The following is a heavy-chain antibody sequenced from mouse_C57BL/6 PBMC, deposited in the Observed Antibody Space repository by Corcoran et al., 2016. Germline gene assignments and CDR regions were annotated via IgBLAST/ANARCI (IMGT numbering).Heavy chain of an antibody. CDR1: GYSFTSYY. D-gene: IGHD2-12*01. V-gene: IGHV1-66*01. J-gene: IGHJ4*01. Sequence: QVQLQQSGPELVKPGASVKISCKASGYSFTSYYIHWVKQRPGQGLEWIGWIYPGSGNTKYNEKFKGKATLTADTSSSTAYMQISSLTSEDSAVYYCARDYNYAMDYWGQGTSVTVAS. CDR2: IYPGSGNT. CDR3: ARDYNYAMDY.